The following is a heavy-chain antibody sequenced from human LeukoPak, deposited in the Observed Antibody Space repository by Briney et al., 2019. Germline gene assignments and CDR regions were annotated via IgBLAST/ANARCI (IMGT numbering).Heavy chain of an antibody. CDR1: GVTFSSDS. CDR2: ISSSSSDI. Sequence: GGSLRLSCAASGVTFSSDSMNWVRQAPGKGGEWGSSISSSSSDIDYADSVKGGFTISRDNAKNSMYLQMNSLRAEDTAVYYCARLYSGTSFDYWGQGTLVTVSS. D-gene: IGHD1-26*01. V-gene: IGHV3-21*01. J-gene: IGHJ4*02. CDR3: ARLYSGTSFDY.